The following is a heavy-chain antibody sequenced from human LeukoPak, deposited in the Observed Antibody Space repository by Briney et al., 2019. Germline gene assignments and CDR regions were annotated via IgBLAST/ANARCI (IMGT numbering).Heavy chain of an antibody. V-gene: IGHV4-39*07. CDR2: IYTSGST. Sequence: SETLSLTCTVSGGSISSSSYYWGWIRQPPGKGLEWIGRIYTSGSTNYNPSLKSRVTISVDTSKNQFSLKLSSVTAADTAVYYCARAHSGSYLGSFDYWGQGTLVTVSS. CDR3: ARAHSGSYLGSFDY. CDR1: GGSISSSSYY. J-gene: IGHJ4*02. D-gene: IGHD1-26*01.